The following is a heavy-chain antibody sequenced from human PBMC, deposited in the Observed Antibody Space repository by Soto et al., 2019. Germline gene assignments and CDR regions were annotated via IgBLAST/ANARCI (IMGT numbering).Heavy chain of an antibody. J-gene: IGHJ4*02. Sequence: NPSETLSLTWAVYAGAFRGYYWSWIRQPPGKGLEWFGEINHSGSTNYNPSLKSRVTISVDTCKNQFSLKLSSVTAADTAVYYGARGQKKYYDILTGYPQGGFFDYWGQGTLVTVS. V-gene: IGHV4-34*01. CDR2: INHSGST. CDR3: ARGQKKYYDILTGYPQGGFFDY. CDR1: AGAFRGYY. D-gene: IGHD3-9*01.